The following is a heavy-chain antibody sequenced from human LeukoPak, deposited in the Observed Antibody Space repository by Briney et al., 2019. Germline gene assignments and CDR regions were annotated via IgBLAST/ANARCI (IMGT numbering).Heavy chain of an antibody. CDR3: ARHDCSSTSCYGNFDY. J-gene: IGHJ4*02. D-gene: IGHD2-2*01. CDR1: GYTFTSYG. V-gene: IGHV1-18*01. CDR2: NSAYNGNT. Sequence: GASVKVSCKASGYTFTSYGISWVRQAPGQGLELMGWNSAYNGNTNYAQKLQGRVTMTTDTSTSTAYMELRSLRSDDTAVYYCARHDCSSTSCYGNFDYWRQGTLVTVSS.